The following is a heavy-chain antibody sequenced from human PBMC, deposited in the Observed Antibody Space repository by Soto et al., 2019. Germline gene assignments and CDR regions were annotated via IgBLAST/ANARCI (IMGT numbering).Heavy chain of an antibody. D-gene: IGHD1-1*01. Sequence: QVQLEQSGPEVKKPGSSVKVSCKASGGTFRNSAISWVRQAPGQGLEWMGGIMPIFRTPDYAQKFQGRVTMTADASASTAYMELTGLRSDDTAVYYCARDNDRPQLGGNYYYILDVWGHGTTVTVSS. CDR2: IMPIFRTP. CDR3: ARDNDRPQLGGNYYYILDV. V-gene: IGHV1-69*12. CDR1: GGTFRNSA. J-gene: IGHJ6*02.